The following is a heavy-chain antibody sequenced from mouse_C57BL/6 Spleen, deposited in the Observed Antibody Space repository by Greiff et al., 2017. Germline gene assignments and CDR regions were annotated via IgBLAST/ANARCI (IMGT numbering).Heavy chain of an antibody. J-gene: IGHJ2*01. CDR1: GYTFTSYW. Sequence: QVQLQQPGAELVRPGSSVKLSCKASGYTFTSYWMHWVKQRPIQGLEWIGNIDPTDSDTHYNQKFKDKATLTVDKSSSTAYMQLSSLTSADAAVYYCARSYYDNDGRGFDYWGQGTTLTVSS. D-gene: IGHD2-4*01. CDR2: IDPTDSDT. CDR3: ARSYYDNDGRGFDY. V-gene: IGHV1-52*01.